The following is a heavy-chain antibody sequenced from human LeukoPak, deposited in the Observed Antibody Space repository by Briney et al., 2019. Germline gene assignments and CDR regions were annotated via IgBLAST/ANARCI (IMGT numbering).Heavy chain of an antibody. Sequence: GASVKVSCKASGYTFTSYYMHWVRQAPGQGLEWMGIINPSGGSTSYAQKFQGRVTMTRDTSTSTVYMELSSLRSEDTAVYYCARDSANSGYDFYDFYYWGQGTLVTVSS. J-gene: IGHJ4*02. V-gene: IGHV1-46*01. D-gene: IGHD5-12*01. CDR2: INPSGGST. CDR1: GYTFTSYY. CDR3: ARDSANSGYDFYDFYY.